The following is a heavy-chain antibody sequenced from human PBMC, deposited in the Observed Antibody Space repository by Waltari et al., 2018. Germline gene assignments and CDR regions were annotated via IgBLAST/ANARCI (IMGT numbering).Heavy chain of an antibody. Sequence: EMQVVESGGDLVKPGGSLRLSCAASGFDFSNAWMDWVRQAPGKGLEWVANIKGDGSEKYYVDSVKGRFIISRDNTMNLLYLQMNSLRAEDTAVYYCSESLNVWGQGTTVIVSS. V-gene: IGHV3-7*01. J-gene: IGHJ6*02. CDR3: SESLNV. CDR1: GFDFSNAW. CDR2: IKGDGSEK.